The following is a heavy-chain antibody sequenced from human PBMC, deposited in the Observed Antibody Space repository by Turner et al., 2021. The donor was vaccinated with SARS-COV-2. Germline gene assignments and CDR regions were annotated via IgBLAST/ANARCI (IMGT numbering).Heavy chain of an antibody. Sequence: QVQQVQSGAEVKKPGASVKVSCKVSGYTLIELSMHWVRQAPGKGLEWMGGFDPEDVETIYAQKFQGRVPMTEDTSTDTAYMELSSLRSEDTAVYYCATVFAVAGLSYGMDVWGQGTTVTVSS. CDR2: FDPEDVET. CDR1: GYTLIELS. J-gene: IGHJ6*02. CDR3: ATVFAVAGLSYGMDV. V-gene: IGHV1-24*01. D-gene: IGHD6-19*01.